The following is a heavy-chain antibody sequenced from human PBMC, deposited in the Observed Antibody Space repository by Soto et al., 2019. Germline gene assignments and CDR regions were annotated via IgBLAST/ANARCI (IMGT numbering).Heavy chain of an antibody. D-gene: IGHD5-12*01. J-gene: IGHJ4*02. CDR2: IRSRSNGYAT. CDR3: TRPGYSNYDSDY. CDR1: GLSLNVSV. Sequence: PGGSLRLSCAACGLSLNVSVIYGVRKASGKGLEWVGRIRSRSNGYATAYAASVRGRFTISRDDSKNTAYLQMDSLKTEDTAVYYCTRPGYSNYDSDYWGQGTLVTVSS. V-gene: IGHV3-73*01.